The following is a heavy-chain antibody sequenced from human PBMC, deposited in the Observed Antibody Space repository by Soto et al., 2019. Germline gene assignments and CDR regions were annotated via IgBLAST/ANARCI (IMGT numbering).Heavy chain of an antibody. V-gene: IGHV1-18*01. Sequence: QVQLVQSGLEVKKPGASVKVSCKASGYTFTSYVISWVRQAPGPGLEWMGWISGNNAKTNQAQKLQRRVTMTTDTSTSTAYMELRSLRSDDTAVYYCARDSCAGSNCFHPNYYYFYYMDVWGKGTTVTVSS. J-gene: IGHJ6*03. CDR1: GYTFTSYV. D-gene: IGHD1-1*01. CDR2: ISGNNAKT. CDR3: ARDSCAGSNCFHPNYYYFYYMDV.